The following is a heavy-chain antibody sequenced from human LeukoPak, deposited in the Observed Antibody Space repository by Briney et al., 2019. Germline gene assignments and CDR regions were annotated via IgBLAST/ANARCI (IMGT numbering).Heavy chain of an antibody. D-gene: IGHD2-15*01. Sequence: PSETLSLTCTVSGGFISSSDYYWGWIRQPPGKGLEWIGSIYFTGSIYSNPSLKSRVTISVDTSKNQFSLRLSSVTAADTAVYYCARHSVVVVAERVAHFDYWGQGTLVTVSS. V-gene: IGHV4-39*01. CDR3: ARHSVVVVAERVAHFDY. CDR2: IYFTGSI. J-gene: IGHJ4*02. CDR1: GGFISSSDYY.